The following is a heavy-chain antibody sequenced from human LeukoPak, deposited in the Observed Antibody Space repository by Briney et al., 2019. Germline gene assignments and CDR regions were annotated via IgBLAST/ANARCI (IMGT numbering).Heavy chain of an antibody. CDR2: ISGSGGST. V-gene: IGHV3-23*01. Sequence: GGSLRLSCAASGFTFSSYAMSWVRQAPGKGLEWVSAISGSGGSTYYADSVKGRFTISRDNAKNSLYLQMNSLRDEDTAVYYCAKDHVTSSSWFPDYWGQGTLVTVSS. D-gene: IGHD6-13*01. CDR1: GFTFSSYA. J-gene: IGHJ4*02. CDR3: AKDHVTSSSWFPDY.